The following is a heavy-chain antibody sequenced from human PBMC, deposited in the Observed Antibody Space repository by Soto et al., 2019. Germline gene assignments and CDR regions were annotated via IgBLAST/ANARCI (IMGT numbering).Heavy chain of an antibody. J-gene: IGHJ6*02. CDR1: GYTFTSYA. V-gene: IGHV1-3*01. Sequence: QVQLVQSGAEVKKPGASVKVSCKASGYTFTSYAMHWVRQAPGQRLEWMGWINAGNGNTKYSQKFLGRVTITRDTSASTAYMELSSLRSEDTAVYYCASPRGRRKYGMDVWGQGTTVTVSS. CDR3: ASPRGRRKYGMDV. CDR2: INAGNGNT. D-gene: IGHD3-10*01.